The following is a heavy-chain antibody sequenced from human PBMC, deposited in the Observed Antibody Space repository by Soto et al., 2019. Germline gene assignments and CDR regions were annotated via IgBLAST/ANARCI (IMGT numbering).Heavy chain of an antibody. CDR1: GFTFSNYW. Sequence: ESGGDLVQPGGSLRLSCAASGFTFSNYWVTWVRQAPGKGLEWVANINQDGSDKLYVDSVKGRFTISRDNAKYSLYLQMDSLRAEDTAVYYCARHEPSYYYAVDVWGQGTTVTVSS. J-gene: IGHJ6*02. CDR2: INQDGSDK. CDR3: ARHEPSYYYAVDV. V-gene: IGHV3-7*01.